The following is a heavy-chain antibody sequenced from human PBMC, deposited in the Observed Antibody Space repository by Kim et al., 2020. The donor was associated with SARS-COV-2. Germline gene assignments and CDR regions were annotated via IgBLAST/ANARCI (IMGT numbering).Heavy chain of an antibody. Sequence: GNTKYSQKFQGRGTITRYTSASTAYMELSSLRSEDTAVYYCARDFKSMDVWGQGTTVTVSS. CDR3: ARDFKSMDV. J-gene: IGHJ6*02. CDR2: GNT. V-gene: IGHV1-3*01.